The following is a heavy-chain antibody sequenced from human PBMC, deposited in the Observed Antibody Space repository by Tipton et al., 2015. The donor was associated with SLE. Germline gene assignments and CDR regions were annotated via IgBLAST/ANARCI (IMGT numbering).Heavy chain of an antibody. V-gene: IGHV4-61*02. CDR1: GDSVNSGSHY. J-gene: IGHJ4*02. CDR3: ARRRFQSASDY. CDR2: VYTSGST. D-gene: IGHD2-21*01. Sequence: TLSLTCTVSGDSVNSGSHYWSWIRQPAGKGLEWIGRVYTSGSTNYNPSLKSRVTMSVDTSRNQFSLKLSSVTAADTAVYYCARRRFQSASDYWGQGTLVTVSS.